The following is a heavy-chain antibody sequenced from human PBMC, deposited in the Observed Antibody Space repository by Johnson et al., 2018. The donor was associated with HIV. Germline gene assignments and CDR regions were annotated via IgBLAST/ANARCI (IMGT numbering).Heavy chain of an antibody. CDR2: ISYDGSNK. CDR3: ARHSTSSTMGAFDI. D-gene: IGHD6-6*01. J-gene: IGHJ3*02. Sequence: VQLVESGGGLVQPGGSLRLSCAASGFTVSSNYMSWVRQAPGKGLERVAVISYDGSNKYYADSVKGRFTISRDNSKNTLYLQMNSLRAEDTAVYYCARHSTSSTMGAFDIWGQGTMVTVSS. V-gene: IGHV3-30-3*01. CDR1: GFTVSSNY.